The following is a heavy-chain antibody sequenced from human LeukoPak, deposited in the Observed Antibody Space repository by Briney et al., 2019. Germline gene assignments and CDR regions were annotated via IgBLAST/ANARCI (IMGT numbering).Heavy chain of an antibody. V-gene: IGHV4-39*07. D-gene: IGHD3-9*01. Sequence: SETLSLTCTVSGGSISSSSYYWGWIRQPPGEGLEWIGSIYYSGSTYYNPSLKSRVTISVDTSKNQFSLKLSSVTAADTAVYYCARAVTGYHPTFDYWGQGTLVTVSS. CDR1: GGSISSSSYY. CDR2: IYYSGST. J-gene: IGHJ4*02. CDR3: ARAVTGYHPTFDY.